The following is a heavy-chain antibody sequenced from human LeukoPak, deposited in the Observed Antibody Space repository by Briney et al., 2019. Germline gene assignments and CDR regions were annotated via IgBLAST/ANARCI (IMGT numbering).Heavy chain of an antibody. J-gene: IGHJ4*02. V-gene: IGHV3-30*02. D-gene: IGHD5-12*01. Sequence: GGSLRLSCAASGFTFSSYDIHWVRQAPGKGLEWVAFIRYDGSNKYYADSVRGRFSISRDNAKNSLYLQMNSLRAEDTAVYYCARVQKSRKSVASAVDCWGQGTVVIVSS. CDR2: IRYDGSNK. CDR1: GFTFSSYD. CDR3: ARVQKSRKSVASAVDC.